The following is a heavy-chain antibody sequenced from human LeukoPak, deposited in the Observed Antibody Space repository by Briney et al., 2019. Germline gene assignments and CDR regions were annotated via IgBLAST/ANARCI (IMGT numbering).Heavy chain of an antibody. V-gene: IGHV1-2*06. CDR3: AREDSSGYYYGAFDI. CDR2: INPNSGGT. D-gene: IGHD3-22*01. Sequence: ASVKVSCKASGYTFTGYYMHWVRQAPGQGLEWMGRINPNSGGTKYAQKFQGRVTMTRDTSISTAYMELSRLRSDDTAVYYCAREDSSGYYYGAFDIWGQGTMVTVSS. J-gene: IGHJ3*02. CDR1: GYTFTGYY.